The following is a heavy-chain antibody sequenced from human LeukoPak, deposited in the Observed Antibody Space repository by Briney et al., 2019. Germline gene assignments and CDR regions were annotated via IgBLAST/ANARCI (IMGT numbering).Heavy chain of an antibody. CDR1: GGSISSYY. J-gene: IGHJ4*02. D-gene: IGHD1-1*01. Sequence: SETLSLTCTVSGGSISSYYWSWIRQPPGKGLEWIGYIYYSGSTNYNPSLKSRVTISVDTSKNQFSLKLSSVTAADTAVYYCARRLEFEFDYWGQGTLVTVSS. V-gene: IGHV4-59*08. CDR3: ARRLEFEFDY. CDR2: IYYSGST.